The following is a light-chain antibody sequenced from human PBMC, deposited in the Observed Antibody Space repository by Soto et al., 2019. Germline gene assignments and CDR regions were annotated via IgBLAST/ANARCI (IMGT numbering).Light chain of an antibody. CDR3: ASFRSGTILV. CDR2: EVN. V-gene: IGLV2-14*01. J-gene: IGLJ1*01. CDR1: RSDIGDSNF. Sequence: QSALTQPASVSGSRGQSVTISCTGPRSDIGDSNFISWYQHSPGKAPRLLIYEVNNRPSGVSKRFSGSKAGNTASLTISGLLDDDEADYFCASFRSGTILVFGSGTKVTV.